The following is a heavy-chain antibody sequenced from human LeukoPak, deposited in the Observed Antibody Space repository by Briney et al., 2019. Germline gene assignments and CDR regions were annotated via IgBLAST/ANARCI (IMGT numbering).Heavy chain of an antibody. D-gene: IGHD3-22*01. CDR3: ARSPYDSSGYLTYYFDY. CDR1: GYTFTSYG. V-gene: IGHV1-18*01. CDR2: ISAYNGNT. J-gene: IGHJ4*02. Sequence: ASVKVSCKASGYTFTSYGISWVRQAPGQGLEWMGWISAYNGNTNYAQKLQGRVTMTTDTSTSTAYMELSSLRSEDTAVYYCARSPYDSSGYLTYYFDYWGQGTLVTVSS.